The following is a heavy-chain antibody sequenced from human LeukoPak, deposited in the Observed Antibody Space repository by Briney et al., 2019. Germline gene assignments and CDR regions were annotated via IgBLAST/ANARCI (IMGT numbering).Heavy chain of an antibody. J-gene: IGHJ4*02. D-gene: IGHD5-18*01. V-gene: IGHV4-34*01. CDR3: ASSSGRGYSYDFDY. Sequence: KPSETLSLTCAVYGGSFSGYYWSWIRQPPGKGLEWIGEINHSGSTNYNPSLKSRVTISIDTSKNQFSLKLSSVTAADTAVYYCASSSGRGYSYDFDYWGQGTLVTVSS. CDR2: INHSGST. CDR1: GGSFSGYY.